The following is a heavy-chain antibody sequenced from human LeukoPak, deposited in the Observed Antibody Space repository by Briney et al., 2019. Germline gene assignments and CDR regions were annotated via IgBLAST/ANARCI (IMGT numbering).Heavy chain of an antibody. CDR1: GSSFTSYW. CDR2: IYPGDSDT. CDR3: ARRGEAMDPFDY. Sequence: SGESLQISCQYSGSSFTSYWIGWVRQVPGKGLEWMGIIYPGDSDTRYSPSFQGQVTISADKSIDAAYLQWSSLKASDTAIYHCARRGEAMDPFDYWGQGTLVSVSS. D-gene: IGHD5-18*01. V-gene: IGHV5-51*01. J-gene: IGHJ4*02.